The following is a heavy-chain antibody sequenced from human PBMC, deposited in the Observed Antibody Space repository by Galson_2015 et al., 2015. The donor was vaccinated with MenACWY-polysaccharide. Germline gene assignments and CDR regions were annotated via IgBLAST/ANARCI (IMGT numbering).Heavy chain of an antibody. CDR2: ISGSGSSI. V-gene: IGHV3-23*01. CDR3: AKNTSQAAGSAPYYYGLDV. J-gene: IGHJ6*02. CDR1: EITFNTYA. D-gene: IGHD6-13*01. Sequence: SLRLSCADSEITFNTYAMTWVRQAPGKGLEWVATISGSGSSIHHADSVKGRFTISRDNSKNTVFLLMNNLKAADTAVYYCAKNTSQAAGSAPYYYGLDVWGLGTTVTVSS.